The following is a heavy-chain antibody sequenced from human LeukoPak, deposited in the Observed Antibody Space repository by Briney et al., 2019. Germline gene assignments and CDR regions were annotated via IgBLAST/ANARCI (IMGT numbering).Heavy chain of an antibody. CDR2: IIPIFGTA. D-gene: IGHD3-10*01. Sequence: ASVKVSCKASGGTFSSYAISWVRQAPGQGLEWMGGIIPIFGTANYAQKFQGRVTITTDESTSTAYMELSSLRSEDTAVYYCASLEWFGEQAFDIWGQGTMVTVSS. V-gene: IGHV1-69*05. CDR3: ASLEWFGEQAFDI. J-gene: IGHJ3*02. CDR1: GGTFSSYA.